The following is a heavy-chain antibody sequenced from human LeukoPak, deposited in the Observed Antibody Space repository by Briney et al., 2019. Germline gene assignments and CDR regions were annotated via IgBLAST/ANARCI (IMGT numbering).Heavy chain of an antibody. CDR1: GGSISSYY. V-gene: IGHV4-59*01. J-gene: IGHJ4*02. D-gene: IGHD5-24*01. CDR2: IYYSGGT. Sequence: PSETLSLTCTVSGGSISSYYWSWIRQPPGKGLEWIGYIYYSGGTNYNPSLKSRVTISIDTSKNQLSLKLTSVTAADTAVYYCARVVGDGYSEYWGQGTLVTVSS. CDR3: ARVVGDGYSEY.